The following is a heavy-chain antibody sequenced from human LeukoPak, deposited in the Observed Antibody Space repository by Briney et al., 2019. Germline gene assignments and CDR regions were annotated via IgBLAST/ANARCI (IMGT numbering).Heavy chain of an antibody. Sequence: GGSLRLSCAASGLTFSRYWMTWFRQAPGKGLEWVANIKQDGSEKYYVDSVKGRFTISRDNADRSLYLQMTSLRVEDTAVYFCASRYCTGVNCFAASYMCMDVWGKGTTVTISS. CDR1: GLTFSRYW. CDR3: ASRYCTGVNCFAASYMCMDV. J-gene: IGHJ6*03. CDR2: IKQDGSEK. V-gene: IGHV3-7*01. D-gene: IGHD2-8*02.